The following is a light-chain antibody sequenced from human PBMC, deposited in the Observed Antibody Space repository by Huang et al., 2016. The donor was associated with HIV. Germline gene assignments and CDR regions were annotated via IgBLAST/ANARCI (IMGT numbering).Light chain of an antibody. CDR1: QGISSY. CDR3: QQYYTFPRT. J-gene: IGKJ1*01. Sequence: AIRITQSPSSLSAYTGDIFTITCRASQGISSYLAWYQQAPGSGPRLLFYAAATLQRVVPSRFSGSCSGADFTLTICCLQSDYFATYYGQQYYTFPRTFGQGTKLEIK. V-gene: IGKV1-8*01. CDR2: AAA.